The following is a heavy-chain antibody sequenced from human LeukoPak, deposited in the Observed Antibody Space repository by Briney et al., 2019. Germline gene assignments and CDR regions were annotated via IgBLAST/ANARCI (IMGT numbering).Heavy chain of an antibody. CDR1: GGSISSSSYY. Sequence: PSETLSLTCTVSGGSISSSSYYWGWIRQPPGKGLEWIGSIYYSGSTYYNPSLKSRVTISVDTSKNQFSLKLSSVTAADTAVYYCARSQGGYSYAYWYFDLWGRGTLVTVSS. J-gene: IGHJ2*01. D-gene: IGHD5-18*01. CDR3: ARSQGGYSYAYWYFDL. CDR2: IYYSGST. V-gene: IGHV4-39*01.